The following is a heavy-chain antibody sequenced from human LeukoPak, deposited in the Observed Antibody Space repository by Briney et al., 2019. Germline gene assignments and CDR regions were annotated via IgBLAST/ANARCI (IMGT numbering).Heavy chain of an antibody. CDR1: GFSLTTSGMY. CDR3: ARHFMAAAVSYNWFDP. D-gene: IGHD6-13*01. J-gene: IGHJ5*02. CDR2: IDYNDDK. V-gene: IGHV2-70*11. Sequence: KSGPTLVNPTQTLTLTCTFSGFSLTTSGMYVSWIRQPPGKALEWLARIDYNDDKYYSTSLKTRLTISKDTSKNQVVLRMTNMDPVDTATYYCARHFMAAAVSYNWFDPWGQGTLVTVSS.